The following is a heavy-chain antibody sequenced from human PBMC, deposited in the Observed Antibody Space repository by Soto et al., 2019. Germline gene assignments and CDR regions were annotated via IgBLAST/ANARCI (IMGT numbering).Heavy chain of an antibody. V-gene: IGHV4-59*01. CDR2: IYYSGST. D-gene: IGHD6-13*01. CDR1: GGSISSYY. Sequence: SETLSLTCTVSGGSISSYYWSWIRQPPGKGLEWIGYIYYSGSTNYNPSLKSRVTISVDTSKNQFSLKLSSVTAADTAVYYCARGGAAAGPRERNWFDPWGQGTLVPSPQ. CDR3: ARGGAAAGPRERNWFDP. J-gene: IGHJ5*02.